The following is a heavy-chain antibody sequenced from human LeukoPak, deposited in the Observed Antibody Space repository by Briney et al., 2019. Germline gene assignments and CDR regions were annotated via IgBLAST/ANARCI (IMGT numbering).Heavy chain of an antibody. CDR1: GFTFSDYY. CDR2: VSSGSSTI. Sequence: GGSLRLSCAASGFTFSDYYMSWIRQAPGKALEWVSYVSSGSSTIYYADSVKGRFTVSRDNGKRSLYLHMNSLRAEDTAVYYCARDPGSGYEEHFDYWGQGTLVTVSS. V-gene: IGHV3-11*01. J-gene: IGHJ4*02. CDR3: ARDPGSGYEEHFDY. D-gene: IGHD5-12*01.